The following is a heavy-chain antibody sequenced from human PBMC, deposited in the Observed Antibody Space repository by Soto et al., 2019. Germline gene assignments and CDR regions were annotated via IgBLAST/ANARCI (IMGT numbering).Heavy chain of an antibody. D-gene: IGHD5-18*01. V-gene: IGHV2-5*02. Sequence: QITLKESGPTLVKPTQTLTLTCTFSGFSLSTSGVGVGWIRQPPGKALEWLALIYWDDDKRYSPSLKSRLTITKNTSKNQLALTMTNMDPVDTATNYGAHLASSYLSNSYYGMDVWGQGTTVTVSS. CDR1: GFSLSTSGVG. CDR3: AHLASSYLSNSYYGMDV. J-gene: IGHJ6*02. CDR2: IYWDDDK.